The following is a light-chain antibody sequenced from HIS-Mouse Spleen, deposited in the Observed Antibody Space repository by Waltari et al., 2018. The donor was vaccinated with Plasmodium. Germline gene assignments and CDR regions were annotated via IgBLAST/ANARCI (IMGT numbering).Light chain of an antibody. V-gene: IGLV3-19*01. Sequence: SSALTQYPAVSAASAQTVRIKCQGESHSNSYTRQYQKKPAHAPVLVNYGKNNRPSGLPDRFSGSSSGNTASLTITGAQAEDEADYYCNSRDSSGNHLVFGGGTKLTVL. CDR1: SHSNSY. CDR3: NSRDSSGNHLV. CDR2: GKN. J-gene: IGLJ3*02.